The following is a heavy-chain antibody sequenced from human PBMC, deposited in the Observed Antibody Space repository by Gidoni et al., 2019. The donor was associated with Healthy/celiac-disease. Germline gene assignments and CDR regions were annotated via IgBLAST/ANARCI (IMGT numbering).Heavy chain of an antibody. D-gene: IGHD3-10*01. V-gene: IGHV3-9*01. CDR2: ISWNSGSI. J-gene: IGHJ3*02. CDR3: AKEISFYYGSFAFDI. CDR1: GFTFDDYA. Sequence: EVQLVESGGGLVQPGRSLRLSCAASGFTFDDYAMHWVRQAPGKGLEWVSGISWNSGSIGYADSVKGRFTISRDNAKNSLYLQMNSLRAEDTALYYCAKEISFYYGSFAFDIWGQGTMVTVSS.